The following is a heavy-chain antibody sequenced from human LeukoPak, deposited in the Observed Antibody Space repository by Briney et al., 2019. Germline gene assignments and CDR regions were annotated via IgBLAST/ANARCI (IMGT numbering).Heavy chain of an antibody. CDR1: GFTFKNYA. J-gene: IGHJ4*02. CDR2: ISGSGGSI. D-gene: IGHD1-14*01. Sequence: PGGSLRLSCAASGFTFKNYAMSWVRQAPGKGLEWLSAISGSGGSIYYADSVKGRFTISRDNAKNSLYLQMNSLRAEDTAVYYCARDSAEKYDFDYWGQGTLVTVSS. V-gene: IGHV3-23*01. CDR3: ARDSAEKYDFDY.